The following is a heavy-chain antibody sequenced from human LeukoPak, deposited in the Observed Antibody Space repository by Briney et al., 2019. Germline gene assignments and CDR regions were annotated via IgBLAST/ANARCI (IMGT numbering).Heavy chain of an antibody. Sequence: ASVKVSCKASGYTFTSYGISWVRQAPGQGLEWMGWISAYNGNTNYAQKLQGRVTMTTDTSTSTAYMELRSLRSDDTAVYYCARDQGSSWLVAHGRFQHWGQGTLVTVSS. CDR3: ARDQGSSWLVAHGRFQH. V-gene: IGHV1-18*01. CDR2: ISAYNGNT. D-gene: IGHD6-13*01. CDR1: GYTFTSYG. J-gene: IGHJ1*01.